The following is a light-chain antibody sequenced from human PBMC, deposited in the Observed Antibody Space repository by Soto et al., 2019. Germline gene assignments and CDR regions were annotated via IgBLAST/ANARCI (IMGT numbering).Light chain of an antibody. CDR2: DAS. CDR1: QKVSSY. J-gene: IGKJ4*01. Sequence: EIVLTQSTATLSLSPGERANLSCRASQKVSSYLAWYQQKPGQAPRLIIYDASNRATGIPARFSGSGSGTDVTLTIIMATPQEITVKGSQERSNWPLTFSGGNKGEIK. CDR3: QERSNWPLT. V-gene: IGKV3-11*01.